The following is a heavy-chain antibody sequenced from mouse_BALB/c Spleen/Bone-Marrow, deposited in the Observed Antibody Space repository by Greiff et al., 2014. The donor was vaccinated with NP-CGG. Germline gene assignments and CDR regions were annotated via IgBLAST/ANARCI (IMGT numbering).Heavy chain of an antibody. Sequence: QVQLQQSGAELMKPGASVTISCKATGYIFSSYWIEWIKQRPGHGLEWIGEILPGSGNTNYNEKFRDKATFTAETSSNIAYMQLSSLTSEDSAVYYCSRRAHYFGSGLDYWGKAPLSQSPQ. CDR1: GYIFSSYW. D-gene: IGHD1-1*01. V-gene: IGHV1-9*01. CDR2: ILPGSGNT. J-gene: IGHJ2*01. CDR3: SRRAHYFGSGLDY.